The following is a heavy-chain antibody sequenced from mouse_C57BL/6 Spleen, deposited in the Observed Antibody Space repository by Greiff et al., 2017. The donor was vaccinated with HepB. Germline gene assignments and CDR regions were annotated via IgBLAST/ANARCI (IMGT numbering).Heavy chain of an antibody. CDR2: INPYNGGT. J-gene: IGHJ3*01. CDR3: ARHYGSLAWFAY. CDR1: GYTFTDYY. V-gene: IGHV1-19*01. Sequence: EVKLQQSGPVLVKPGASVKMSCKASGYTFTDYYMNWVKQSHGKSLEWIGVINPYNGGTSYNQKFKGKATLTVDKSSSTAYMELNSLTSEDSAVYYCARHYGSLAWFAYWGQGTLVTVSA. D-gene: IGHD1-1*01.